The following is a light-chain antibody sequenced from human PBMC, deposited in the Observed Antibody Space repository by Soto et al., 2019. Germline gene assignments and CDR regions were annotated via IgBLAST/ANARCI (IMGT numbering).Light chain of an antibody. J-gene: IGKJ4*01. Sequence: IVLTQSPGTLSLSPGERTTLSCRASQSVSSSYLAWYQQEPGQAPRLLIYGASSRATGIPDRFSGSGSGTDFTLTISRPEPEDFAVYYCQNYGSSSLTFGGGTKVDIK. CDR1: QSVSSSY. CDR2: GAS. V-gene: IGKV3-20*01. CDR3: QNYGSSSLT.